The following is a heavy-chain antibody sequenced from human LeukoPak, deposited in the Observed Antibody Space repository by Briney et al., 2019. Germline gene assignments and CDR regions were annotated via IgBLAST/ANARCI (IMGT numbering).Heavy chain of an antibody. CDR1: GYTFTSYY. CDR2: INPSGGST. J-gene: IGHJ4*02. Sequence: ASVKVSCKASGYTFTSYYMHWVRQAPGQGLEWMGIINPSGGSTSYAQKFQGRVTMTRDTSTSTVYMELSSLRSEDTAVYYCAKEVKTGPYWRWQNEFDYWGQGTLVTVSS. D-gene: IGHD1-14*01. V-gene: IGHV1-46*01. CDR3: AKEVKTGPYWRWQNEFDY.